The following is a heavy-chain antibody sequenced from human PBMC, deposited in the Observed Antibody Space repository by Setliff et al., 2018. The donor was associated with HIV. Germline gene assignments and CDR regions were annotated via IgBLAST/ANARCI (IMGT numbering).Heavy chain of an antibody. CDR1: GYTFTSYD. CDR2: MNPNSGNT. CDR3: ARVQTMAVAGTQYYYMDV. V-gene: IGHV1-8*01. Sequence: GASVKVSCKASGYTFTSYDINWVRQATGQGLEWMGWMNPNSGNTGYAQKFQGRVTMTRNTSISTAYMELSSLRSEDTAVYYCARVQTMAVAGTQYYYMDVWGKGTTVTVSS. D-gene: IGHD6-19*01. J-gene: IGHJ6*03.